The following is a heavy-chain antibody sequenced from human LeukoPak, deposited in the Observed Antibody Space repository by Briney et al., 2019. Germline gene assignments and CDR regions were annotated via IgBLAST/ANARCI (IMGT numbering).Heavy chain of an antibody. V-gene: IGHV4-39*01. J-gene: IGHJ5*02. CDR1: GGSISSSSYY. CDR2: IYYSGST. Sequence: SETLSLTCTVSGGSISSSSYYWGWIRQPPGKGLEWIGSIYYSGSTYYNPSLKSRVTISVDTSKNQFSLKLSSVTAADTAVYYCARGPIPTPKWVTARPAGWFDPWGQGTLVTVSS. CDR3: ARGPIPTPKWVTARPAGWFDP. D-gene: IGHD1-26*01.